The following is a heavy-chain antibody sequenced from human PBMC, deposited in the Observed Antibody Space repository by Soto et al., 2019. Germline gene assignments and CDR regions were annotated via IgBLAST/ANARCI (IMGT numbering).Heavy chain of an antibody. Sequence: NPGGSLRLSCAASGFTFSSYSMNWVRQAPGKGLEWVSSISSSSSYIYYADSVKGRFTISRDNAKNSLYLQMNSLRAEDTAVYYCARETERASIVATIIPWGQGTLVTVSS. CDR3: ARETERASIVATIIP. D-gene: IGHD5-12*01. V-gene: IGHV3-21*01. CDR2: ISSSSSYI. J-gene: IGHJ5*02. CDR1: GFTFSSYS.